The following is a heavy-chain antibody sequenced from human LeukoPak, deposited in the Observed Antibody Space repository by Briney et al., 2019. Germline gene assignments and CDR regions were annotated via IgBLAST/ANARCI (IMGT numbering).Heavy chain of an antibody. J-gene: IGHJ6*03. V-gene: IGHV3-7*01. D-gene: IGHD3-10*01. CDR1: GFSFSSYW. CDR2: IKQDESER. CDR3: ARLSAYYYGSFFYYYMDV. Sequence: PGGSLRLSCAGSGFSFSSYWMTWVRQSPGKGPEWVANIKQDESERYTVDSVKGRFTISRDNAKNSVYLNMNSLRAEDTALYYCARLSAYYYGSFFYYYMDVWGKGTTVTVSS.